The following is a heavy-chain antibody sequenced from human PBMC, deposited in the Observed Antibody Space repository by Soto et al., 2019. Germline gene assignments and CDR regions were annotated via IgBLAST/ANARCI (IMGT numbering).Heavy chain of an antibody. CDR1: GFTFSSYG. D-gene: IGHD3-16*02. CDR3: AKENYVWGSYHIDY. Sequence: QVQLVESGGGVVQPGRSLRLSCAASGFTFSSYGMHWVRQAPGKGLEWVAVISYDGSNKYYADSVKGRFTISRDNSKNTLYLQMNILRTEDTAVYYCAKENYVWGSYHIDYWGQGTMVTVSS. CDR2: ISYDGSNK. J-gene: IGHJ4*02. V-gene: IGHV3-30*18.